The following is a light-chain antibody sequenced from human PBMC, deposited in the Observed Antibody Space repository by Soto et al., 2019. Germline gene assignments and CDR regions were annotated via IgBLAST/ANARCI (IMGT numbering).Light chain of an antibody. CDR1: QGIFTY. CDR2: ASS. Sequence: IQLTQSPSSLSASVGERVTVTCRASQGIFTYLVWYQQKIGKAPTLXIYASSTLQTGVQSRFSGSGSGTDFSLTISSLHPEDVATYYCQQVDSFTRTFGQGTKVDIK. CDR3: QQVDSFTRT. V-gene: IGKV1-9*01. J-gene: IGKJ1*01.